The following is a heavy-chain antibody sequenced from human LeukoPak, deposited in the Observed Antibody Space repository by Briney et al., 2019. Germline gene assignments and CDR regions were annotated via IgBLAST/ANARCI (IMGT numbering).Heavy chain of an antibody. CDR3: ARGDWLLLH. J-gene: IGHJ4*02. CDR1: GLTFSSYW. CDR2: IKQDGSEK. V-gene: IGHV3-7*03. D-gene: IGHD3-9*01. Sequence: GGSLRLSCAASGLTFSSYWMSWVRQAPGKGLEWVANIKQDGSEKYYVDSVKGRFTISRDNAKNSLYLQMNSLRAEDTAVYYCARGDWLLLHWGQGTLVTVSS.